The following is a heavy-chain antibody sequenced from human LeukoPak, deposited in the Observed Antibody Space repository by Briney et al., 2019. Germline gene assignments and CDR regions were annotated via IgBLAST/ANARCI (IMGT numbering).Heavy chain of an antibody. Sequence: PGGSLRLSCAASGFTFSSYGMHWVRQAPGRGLEWVAVISYDGSNKYYADSVKGRFTISRDNSKNTLYLQMNSLRAEDTAVYYCAKDRPSEEYGDYGGEAFDIWGQGTMVTVSS. D-gene: IGHD4-17*01. CDR3: AKDRPSEEYGDYGGEAFDI. CDR2: ISYDGSNK. V-gene: IGHV3-30*18. CDR1: GFTFSSYG. J-gene: IGHJ3*02.